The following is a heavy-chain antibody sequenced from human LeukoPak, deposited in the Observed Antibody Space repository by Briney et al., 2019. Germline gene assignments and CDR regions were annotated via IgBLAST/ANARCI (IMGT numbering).Heavy chain of an antibody. V-gene: IGHV3-7*01. J-gene: IGHJ3*02. CDR2: IKTDGSEK. CDR1: GFTFRNYW. CDR3: ARDLDTYVILTAYDSFDM. D-gene: IGHD2-21*02. Sequence: PGGSLRLSCEGSGFTFRNYWMTWVRQAPGKGLEGVANIKTDGSEKHYADSVEGRFTISRDNAKNSLYLQMNSLRAEDTAVYYCARDLDTYVILTAYDSFDMWGQGTMVTVSS.